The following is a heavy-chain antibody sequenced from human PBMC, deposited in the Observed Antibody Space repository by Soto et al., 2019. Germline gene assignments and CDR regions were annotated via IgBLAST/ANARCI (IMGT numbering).Heavy chain of an antibody. J-gene: IGHJ3*02. CDR3: ARPMVQLDAFDI. V-gene: IGHV4-59*08. CDR2: IYYSGST. CDR1: GGSISSYY. Sequence: QVQLQESGPGLVKPSETLSLTCTVSGGSISSYYWSWIRQPPGKGLEWIGYIYYSGSTNYNPSLKSRVTISVDTSKNQFSLKLSSVTAADTAVYYCARPMVQLDAFDIWGQGTMVTVSS. D-gene: IGHD5-18*01.